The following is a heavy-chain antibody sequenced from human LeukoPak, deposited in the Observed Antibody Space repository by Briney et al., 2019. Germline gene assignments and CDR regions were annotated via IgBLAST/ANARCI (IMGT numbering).Heavy chain of an antibody. V-gene: IGHV4-34*01. D-gene: IGHD3-3*01. CDR2: INHSGST. CDR3: ARGKLRFLEYYMDV. CDR1: GGSFSGYY. Sequence: SETLSLTCAVYGGSFSGYYWSWIRQPPGKGLEWIGEINHSGSTNYNPSLKSRVTISVDTSKNQFSLKLSSVTAADTAVYYCARGKLRFLEYYMDVWGKGTTVTVSS. J-gene: IGHJ6*03.